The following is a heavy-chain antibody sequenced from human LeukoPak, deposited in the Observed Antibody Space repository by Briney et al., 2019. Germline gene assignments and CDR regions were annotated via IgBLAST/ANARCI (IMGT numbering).Heavy chain of an antibody. D-gene: IGHD3-10*01. J-gene: IGHJ6*02. CDR1: GGTFSSYA. CDR2: IIPILGIA. V-gene: IGHV1-69*04. Sequence: ASVKVSCKASGGTFSSYAISWVRQAPGQGLEWMGRIIPILGIANYARKFQGRVTITADKSTSTAYMELSSLGSEDTAVYYCARDLGGKLLWSPLYYYGMDVWGQGTTVTVSS. CDR3: ARDLGGKLLWSPLYYYGMDV.